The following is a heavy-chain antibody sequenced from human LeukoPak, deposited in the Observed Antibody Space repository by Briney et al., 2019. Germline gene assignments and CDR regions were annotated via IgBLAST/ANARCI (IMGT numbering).Heavy chain of an antibody. J-gene: IGHJ4*02. CDR3: ARDRSAWRFYYLDY. CDR1: GYTFTSRA. V-gene: IGHV1-3*04. D-gene: IGHD3-3*01. CDR2: INTGNGNT. Sequence: ASLKLSCKTSGYTFTSRALRWVRQAPGQRLEWMGGINTGNGNTKHSQTYHEIVTITRDPSASTADMELSSLRSEDTVVYYCARDRSAWRFYYLDYWGQGTLVTV.